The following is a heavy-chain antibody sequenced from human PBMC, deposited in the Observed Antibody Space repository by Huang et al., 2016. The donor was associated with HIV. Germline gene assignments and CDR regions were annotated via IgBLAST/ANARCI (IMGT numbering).Heavy chain of an antibody. CDR3: AKGSGHFDS. CDR1: GFSFRSYG. CDR2: SSYDGNGR. Sequence: QVWLVESGGGVVQPGRPLRLSCVGSGFSFRSYGIHWVRQAPGKGLEWVAFSSYDGNGRSYAGSVKGRVSISRQNSKSTVSLQMNSLRVEDSGVYFCAKGSGHFDSWGQGTLVTVSP. V-gene: IGHV3-30*18. J-gene: IGHJ5*01. D-gene: IGHD2-8*02.